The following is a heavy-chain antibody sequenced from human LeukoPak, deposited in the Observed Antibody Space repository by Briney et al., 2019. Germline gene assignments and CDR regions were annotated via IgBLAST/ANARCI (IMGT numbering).Heavy chain of an antibody. V-gene: IGHV1-2*02. J-gene: IGHJ6*04. CDR3: AREQMVRGVVSGSGRAPYYYYGMDV. CDR1: GYTFTGYY. D-gene: IGHD3-10*01. CDR2: INPNSGGT. Sequence: APVRVSCKPSGYTFTGYYMNWVRQAPGQGLEWRGWINPNSGGTKYAQKFPGRVTMTRDTSISTAYMELSRLRSDDTAVYYCAREQMVRGVVSGSGRAPYYYYGMDVWGEGTTVTVSS.